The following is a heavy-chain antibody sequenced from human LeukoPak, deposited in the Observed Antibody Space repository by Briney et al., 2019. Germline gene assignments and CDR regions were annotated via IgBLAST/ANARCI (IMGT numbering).Heavy chain of an antibody. D-gene: IGHD6-13*01. Sequence: GASVKVSCKASGYTFTSYYMHWVRQAPRQGLEWMGIINPSGGSTSYAQKFQGRVTMTRDTSTSTAYMELRSLRSDDTAVYYCARGSSSSWSYYYYYMDVWGKGTTVTVSS. V-gene: IGHV1-46*01. CDR3: ARGSSSSWSYYYYYMDV. J-gene: IGHJ6*03. CDR2: INPSGGST. CDR1: GYTFTSYY.